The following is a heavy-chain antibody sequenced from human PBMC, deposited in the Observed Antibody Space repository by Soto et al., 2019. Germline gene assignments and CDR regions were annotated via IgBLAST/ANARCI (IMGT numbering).Heavy chain of an antibody. CDR3: ARALPLDIVVVPAASPYYYYYMDV. Sequence: ASVKVSCKASGGTFSSYAISWVRQAPGQGLEWMGGIIPIFGTANYAQKFQGRVTITADESTSTAYMELSSLRSEDTAVYYCARALPLDIVVVPAASPYYYYYMDVWGKGTTVTVSS. CDR2: IIPIFGTA. D-gene: IGHD2-2*01. V-gene: IGHV1-69*13. J-gene: IGHJ6*03. CDR1: GGTFSSYA.